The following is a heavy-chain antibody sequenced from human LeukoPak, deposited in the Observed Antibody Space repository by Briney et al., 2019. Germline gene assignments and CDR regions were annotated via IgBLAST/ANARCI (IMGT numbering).Heavy chain of an antibody. V-gene: IGHV3-30*02. J-gene: IGHJ6*03. CDR1: GFTFSSSA. D-gene: IGHD3-3*01. CDR2: IRYDGSKK. Sequence: GGSLRLSCAASGFTFSSSAMSWVRQAPGKGLEWVAFIRYDGSKKYYADSVKGRFTISRDDSKNTLYLQMNSLRAEDTAVYYCAKGSKEVLFTRDHHMDVWGKGTTVT. CDR3: AKGSKEVLFTRDHHMDV.